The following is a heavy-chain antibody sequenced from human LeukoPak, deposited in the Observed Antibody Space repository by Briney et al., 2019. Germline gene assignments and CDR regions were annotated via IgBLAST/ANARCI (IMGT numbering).Heavy chain of an antibody. CDR2: IFYDGDTK. V-gene: IGHV3-30*04. D-gene: IGHD3-22*01. CDR3: TSFYDSSGYRIDY. CDR1: GFTFSNYA. J-gene: IGHJ4*02. Sequence: PGGSLRLSCVASGFTFSNYALHWVRQAPGKGLEWVAVIFYDGDTKYYADSVKGRFTISRDDSKNTAYLQMNSLKTEDTAVYYCTSFYDSSGYRIDYWGQGTLVTVSS.